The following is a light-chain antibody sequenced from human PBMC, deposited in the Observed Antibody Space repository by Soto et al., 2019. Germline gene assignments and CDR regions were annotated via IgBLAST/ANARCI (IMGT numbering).Light chain of an antibody. CDR3: QSYDTSLRDV. J-gene: IGLJ1*01. V-gene: IGLV1-40*01. Sequence: QSVLTQPPSESGAPGQRVTISCTGSSSNIGAGYDVHWYQQLPGTAPKLLIYGNTDRPSGVPDRFSGSKSGTSASLAITGLQTEDEADYYCQSYDTSLRDVFGTGTKLTVL. CDR2: GNT. CDR1: SSNIGAGYD.